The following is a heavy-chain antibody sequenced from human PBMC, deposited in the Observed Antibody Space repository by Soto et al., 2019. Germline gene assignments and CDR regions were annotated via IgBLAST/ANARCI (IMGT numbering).Heavy chain of an antibody. J-gene: IGHJ2*01. V-gene: IGHV3-48*01. Sequence: PGGSLRLSCAASGFTFSSYSMNWVRQAPGKGLEWVSYISSSSSTIYYADSVKGRFTISRDNAKNSLYLQMNSLRAEDTAVYYCARRSYFDLWGRGTLVTVSS. CDR3: ARRSYFDL. CDR1: GFTFSSYS. CDR2: ISSSSSTI.